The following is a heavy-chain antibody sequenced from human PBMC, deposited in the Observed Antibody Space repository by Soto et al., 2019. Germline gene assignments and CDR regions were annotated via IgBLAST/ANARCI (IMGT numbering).Heavy chain of an antibody. Sequence: SQTLSLTCAISGDSVSSNSAAWNWIRQSPSRGLEWLGRTYCRSKWYNDYAVSVKSRITINPDTSKNQFSQQLNSVTPEDTALYYCARDHSSSSRWFDPWGQGTLVTVSS. CDR3: ARDHSSSSRWFDP. V-gene: IGHV6-1*01. D-gene: IGHD6-6*01. CDR1: GDSVSSNSAA. J-gene: IGHJ5*02. CDR2: TYCRSKWYN.